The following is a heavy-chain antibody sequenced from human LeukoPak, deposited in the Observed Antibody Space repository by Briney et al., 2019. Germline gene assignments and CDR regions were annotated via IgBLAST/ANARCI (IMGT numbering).Heavy chain of an antibody. V-gene: IGHV4-59*01. J-gene: IGHJ4*02. CDR2: IYYSGST. Sequence: SETLSLTCTVSGGSISSYYWSWIRQPPGKGLEWIGYIYYSGSTNYNPSLKSRVTISVDTSKNQFSLKPSSVTAADTAVYYCARDSGNYYIDYWGQGTLVTVSS. CDR1: GGSISSYY. CDR3: ARDSGNYYIDY. D-gene: IGHD1-26*01.